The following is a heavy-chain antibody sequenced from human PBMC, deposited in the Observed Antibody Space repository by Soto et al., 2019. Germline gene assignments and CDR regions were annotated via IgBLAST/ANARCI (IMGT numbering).Heavy chain of an antibody. V-gene: IGHV4-59*01. CDR1: GGSSSSYD. J-gene: IGHJ4*02. CDR3: ARVDIVATIFDY. D-gene: IGHD5-12*01. Sequence: SETLSLTCSVAGGSSSSYDWRRIRQPPGKGLEWIGYIYYSGSTNYNPSLKSRVTISVDTSKNQFSLKLSSVTAADTAVYYCARVDIVATIFDYWGQGTLVTVSS. CDR2: IYYSGST.